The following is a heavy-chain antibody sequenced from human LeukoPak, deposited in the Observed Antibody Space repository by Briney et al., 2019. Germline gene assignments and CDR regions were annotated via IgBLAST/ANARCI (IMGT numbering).Heavy chain of an antibody. D-gene: IGHD3-10*01. Sequence: GGSLRLSCSASGFTFSTYGMHWVRQAPGKGLEYVSAISRNGGRTYYADSVKGRFTISRDNSKNTLYLQMRAEDTAVYYCVKDLPSGGGVDYWGQGTLVTVSS. CDR1: GFTFSTYG. V-gene: IGHV3-64D*06. CDR2: ISRNGGRT. CDR3: VKDLPSGGGVDY. J-gene: IGHJ4*02.